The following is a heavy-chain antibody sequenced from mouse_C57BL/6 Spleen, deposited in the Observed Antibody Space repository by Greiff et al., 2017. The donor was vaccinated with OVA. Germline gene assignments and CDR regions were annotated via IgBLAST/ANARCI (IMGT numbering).Heavy chain of an antibody. V-gene: IGHV1-80*01. CDR2: IYPGDGDT. J-gene: IGHJ2*01. CDR1: GYAFSSYW. Sequence: VKLVESGAELVKPGASVKISCKASGYAFSSYWMNWVKQRPGKGLEWIGQIYPGDGDTNYNGKFKGKATLTADKSSSTAYMQLSSLTSEDSAVYFCARTYDYDEGYFDYWGQGTTLTVSS. CDR3: ARTYDYDEGYFDY. D-gene: IGHD2-4*01.